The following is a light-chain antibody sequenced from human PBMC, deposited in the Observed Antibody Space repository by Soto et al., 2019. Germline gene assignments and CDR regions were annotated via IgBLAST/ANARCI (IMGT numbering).Light chain of an antibody. CDR3: QESYTTPAVS. V-gene: IGKV1-39*01. CDR1: QNIDNY. J-gene: IGKJ4*01. Sequence: DIQMTQSPSSLSASVGDRVTITCLASQNIDNYLNWYQQKPGKAPKLLIYATSTLQSGVPSRFSGSGSGTEFTLTISSLQAEDFATYFCQESYTTPAVSFGGGSKVDIK. CDR2: ATS.